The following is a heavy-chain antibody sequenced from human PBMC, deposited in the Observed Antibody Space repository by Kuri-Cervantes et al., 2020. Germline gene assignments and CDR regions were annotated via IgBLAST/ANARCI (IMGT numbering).Heavy chain of an antibody. CDR2: ISYDGSNK. J-gene: IGHJ4*02. Sequence: GGSLRLSCAASEFTFSSYAMHWVRQAPGKGLEWVAVISYDGSNKYYADSVKGRFTISRDNSKNTLYLQMNSLRAEDTAVYYCAREDGGSIWGQGTLVTVSS. D-gene: IGHD1-26*01. V-gene: IGHV3-30-3*01. CDR1: EFTFSSYA. CDR3: AREDGGSI.